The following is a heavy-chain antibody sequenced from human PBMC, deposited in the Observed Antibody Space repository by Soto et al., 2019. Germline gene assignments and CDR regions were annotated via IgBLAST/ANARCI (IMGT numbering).Heavy chain of an antibody. CDR3: AAAAKSTLNF. CDR2: TYNSGGT. Sequence: QMQLQESGSGLVKPSQTLSLTCAVSGASISHGGYSWSWIRQPPGKGLEWIGYTYNSGGTYYNPSLSNSVSIWMVRSKNPFSLTLSSVTAADTAGYCCAAAAKSTLNFWGPGTLVTVSS. J-gene: IGHJ4*02. D-gene: IGHD2-15*01. CDR1: GASISHGGYS. V-gene: IGHV4-30-2*01.